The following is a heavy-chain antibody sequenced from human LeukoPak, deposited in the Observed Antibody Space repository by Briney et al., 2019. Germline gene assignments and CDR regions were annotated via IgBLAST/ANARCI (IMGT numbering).Heavy chain of an antibody. J-gene: IGHJ4*02. V-gene: IGHV3-7*03. CDR3: AKDPDSSTWTPPDF. CDR1: GFTFSNYN. CDR2: IKQDGTEE. Sequence: GGSLRLSCAASGFTFSNYNMGWVRQAPGKGLEWVANIKQDGTEEYYADSVKGRFTISRDNAKNSLFLQMNSLRPEDTALYYCAKDPDSSTWTPPDFWGQGTLVTVSS. D-gene: IGHD6-13*01.